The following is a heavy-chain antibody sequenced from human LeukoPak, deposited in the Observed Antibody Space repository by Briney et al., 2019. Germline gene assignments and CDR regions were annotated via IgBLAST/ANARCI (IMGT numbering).Heavy chain of an antibody. J-gene: IGHJ6*03. CDR1: GGSISSGDYY. CDR3: ARRVLSSSSAYYYYYMDV. V-gene: IGHV4-61*08. Sequence: SETLSLTCTVSGGSISSGDYYWSWIRQPPGKGLEWIGYIYYSGSTNYNPSLKSRVTISVDTSKNQFSLKLSSVTAADTAVYYCARRVLSSSSAYYYYYMDVWGKGTTVTVSS. CDR2: IYYSGST. D-gene: IGHD6-6*01.